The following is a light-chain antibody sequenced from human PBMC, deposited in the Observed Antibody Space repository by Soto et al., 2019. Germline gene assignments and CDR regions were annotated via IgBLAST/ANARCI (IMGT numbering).Light chain of an antibody. Sequence: DIQMTQSPSSLSASVGDRVTITCRASQSISTYLTWYRQRPGKAPELLIYGASNLERGVPSRFSGSGSGTEFTLTINSLQPEDFATYYCQQSDSTPYTFGQGTKLEI. CDR1: QSISTY. J-gene: IGKJ2*01. CDR2: GAS. CDR3: QQSDSTPYT. V-gene: IGKV1-39*01.